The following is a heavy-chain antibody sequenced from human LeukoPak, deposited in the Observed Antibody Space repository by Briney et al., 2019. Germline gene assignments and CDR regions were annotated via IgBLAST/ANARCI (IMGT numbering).Heavy chain of an antibody. J-gene: IGHJ4*02. CDR3: ASDAEYCSGGSCFRGNFDY. CDR2: ISSSGSTI. D-gene: IGHD2-15*01. CDR1: GFTFSSYE. Sequence: GGSLRLSCAASGFTFSSYEMNWVRQAPGKGLEWVSYISSSGSTIYYADSVKGRFTISRDNAKNSLYLQMNSLRAEDTAVYYCASDAEYCSGGSCFRGNFDYWGQGTLVTVSS. V-gene: IGHV3-48*03.